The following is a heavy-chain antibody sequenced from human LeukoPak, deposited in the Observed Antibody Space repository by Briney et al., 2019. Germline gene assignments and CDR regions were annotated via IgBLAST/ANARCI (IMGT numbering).Heavy chain of an antibody. V-gene: IGHV1-18*01. CDR1: DYTFSSYG. D-gene: IGHD2-2*01. CDR3: VRGSTSSNFDY. Sequence: ASVKVSCKASDYTFSSYGISWVRQAPGQGLEWMGWISGYNGNTEYAQKLQGRVTMTTDTSTSTAYMELRSLRSDDTAVYYCVRGSTSSNFDYWGQGTLVTVSS. J-gene: IGHJ4*02. CDR2: ISGYNGNT.